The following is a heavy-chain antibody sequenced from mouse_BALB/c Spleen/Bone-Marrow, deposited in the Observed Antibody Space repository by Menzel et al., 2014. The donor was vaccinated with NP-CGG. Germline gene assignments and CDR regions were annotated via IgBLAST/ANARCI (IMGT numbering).Heavy chain of an antibody. J-gene: IGHJ2*01. V-gene: IGHV5-6-3*01. Sequence: EVNVVESGGGLVQPGGSLKLSCAASGFTFSSYGMSWVRQTLDKRLELVATINSNGGSTYYPDSVKGRFTISRDNAKNTLYLQMSSLKSEDTAMYYCARDYDYDYWGQGTTLTVSS. D-gene: IGHD2-4*01. CDR2: INSNGGST. CDR1: GFTFSSYG. CDR3: ARDYDYDY.